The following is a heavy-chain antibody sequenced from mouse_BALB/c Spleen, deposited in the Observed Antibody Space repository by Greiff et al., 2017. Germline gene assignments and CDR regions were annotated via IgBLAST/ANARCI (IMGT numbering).Heavy chain of an antibody. J-gene: IGHJ1*01. CDR2: ISYSGST. V-gene: IGHV3-2*02. CDR1: GYSITSDYA. Sequence: ESGPGLVKPSQSLSLTCTVTGYSITSDYAWNWIRQFPGNKLEWMGYISYSGSTSYNPSLKSRISITRDTSKNQFFLQLNSVTTEDTATYYCARGGITTVVARDWYFDVWGAGTTVTVSS. D-gene: IGHD1-1*01. CDR3: ARGGITTVVARDWYFDV.